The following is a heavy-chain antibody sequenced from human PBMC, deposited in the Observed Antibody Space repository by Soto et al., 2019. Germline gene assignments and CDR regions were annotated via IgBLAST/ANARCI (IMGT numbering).Heavy chain of an antibody. CDR3: AKANDYIWGRPYYFDY. CDR2: ISGSGGST. Sequence: PGGSLRLSCAASGFTFSSYAMSWVRQAPGKGLEWVSAISGSGGSTYYADSVKGRFTISRDNSKNTLYLQMNSLRAEDTAVYYCAKANDYIWGRPYYFDYWGQGTLVTVSS. V-gene: IGHV3-23*01. J-gene: IGHJ4*02. CDR1: GFTFSSYA. D-gene: IGHD3-16*01.